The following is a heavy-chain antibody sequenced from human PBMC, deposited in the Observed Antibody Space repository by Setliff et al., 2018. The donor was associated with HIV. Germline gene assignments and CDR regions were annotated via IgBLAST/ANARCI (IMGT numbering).Heavy chain of an antibody. V-gene: IGHV3-7*03. CDR3: ARDRITMVRGVNYYYYMDV. CDR2: IKQDGSEK. CDR1: GFTFSNYW. D-gene: IGHD3-10*01. J-gene: IGHJ6*03. Sequence: GGSLRLSCAASGFTFSNYWMSWVRQAPGKGLEWVANIKQDGSEKYYVDSVKGRFTISRDNAKNSLYLQMNSLRAEDTAVYYCARDRITMVRGVNYYYYMDVWGKGTTVTVSS.